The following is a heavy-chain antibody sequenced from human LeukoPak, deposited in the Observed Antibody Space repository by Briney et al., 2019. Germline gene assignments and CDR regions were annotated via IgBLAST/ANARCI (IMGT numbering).Heavy chain of an antibody. D-gene: IGHD6-13*01. CDR3: ARDGGVRAAAGTFEVY. CDR1: GLTFSSYG. Sequence: GGSLRLSCAASGLTFSSYGMHWVRQAPGKGLEWVAVISYDGSNKYYADSVKGRFTIPRDNSKNTLYLQMNSLRSDDTAVYYCARDGGVRAAAGTFEVYWGQGTLVTVSS. V-gene: IGHV3-30*03. J-gene: IGHJ4*02. CDR2: ISYDGSNK.